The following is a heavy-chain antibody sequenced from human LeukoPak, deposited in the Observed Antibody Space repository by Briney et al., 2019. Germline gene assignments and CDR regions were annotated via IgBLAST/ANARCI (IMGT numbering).Heavy chain of an antibody. CDR1: GFTFSSYG. D-gene: IGHD6-13*01. Sequence: GGSLRLSCAASGFTFSSYGMHWVRQAPGKGLEWVAVIWYDGSNKYYADSVKGRFTISRDSSKNTLYLQMNSLRAEDTAVYYCARGGIAAAPLASYGMDVWGQGTTVTVSS. CDR2: IWYDGSNK. J-gene: IGHJ6*02. V-gene: IGHV3-33*01. CDR3: ARGGIAAAPLASYGMDV.